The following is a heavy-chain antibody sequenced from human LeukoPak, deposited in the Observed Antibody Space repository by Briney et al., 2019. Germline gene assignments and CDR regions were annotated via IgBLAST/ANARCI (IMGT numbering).Heavy chain of an antibody. CDR1: GFNFNNYW. V-gene: IGHV3-7*03. CDR3: AKVWWGVEYSSGWNLDY. Sequence: PGGSLRLSCAASGFNFNNYWMSWLRQAPGKGLEWVANIKDDGSEEYYVDSVKGRFTISRDNSKNTLYLQMNSLRAEDTAVYYCAKVWWGVEYSSGWNLDYWGQGTLVTVSS. J-gene: IGHJ4*02. D-gene: IGHD6-19*01. CDR2: IKDDGSEE.